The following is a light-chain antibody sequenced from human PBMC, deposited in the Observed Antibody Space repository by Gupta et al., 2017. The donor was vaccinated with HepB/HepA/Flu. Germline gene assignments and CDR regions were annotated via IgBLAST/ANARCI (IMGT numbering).Light chain of an antibody. CDR2: QVS. J-gene: IGKJ4*02. CDR3: VQDTHRPT. V-gene: IGKV2-30*01. Sequence: DVVLTQSPLSLPVTLGQPASISCRSSQSLVFSDGNTFLHWFQQRPGQSPRRLLYQVSKRDSGVPERCSSRGSGAYSTLRISRVEAEEVAIYCCVQDTHRPTFGGGTKVEIK. CDR1: QSLVFSDGNTF.